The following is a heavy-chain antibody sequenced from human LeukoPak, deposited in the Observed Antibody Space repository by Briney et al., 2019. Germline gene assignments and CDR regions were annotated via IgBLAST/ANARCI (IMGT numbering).Heavy chain of an antibody. CDR2: IYYSGST. D-gene: IGHD2-2*01. J-gene: IGHJ3*02. Sequence: PSQTLSLTCTVSGGSISSYYWSWIRQPPGKGLEWIGYIYYSGSTNYNPSLKSRVTISVDTSKNQFSLKLSSVTAADTAVYYCARLIVVVPAAMGDAFDIWGQGTMVTVSS. CDR3: ARLIVVVPAAMGDAFDI. V-gene: IGHV4-59*01. CDR1: GGSISSYY.